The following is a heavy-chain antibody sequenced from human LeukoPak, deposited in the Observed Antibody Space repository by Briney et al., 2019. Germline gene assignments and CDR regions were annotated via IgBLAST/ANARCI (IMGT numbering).Heavy chain of an antibody. J-gene: IGHJ4*02. D-gene: IGHD3-22*01. CDR3: ASRDSSGYYFDY. V-gene: IGHV4-59*01. CDR2: IYYSGST. CDR1: GGSISSYY. Sequence: KPSETLSLTCTVSGGSISSYYWSWIRQPPGKGLEWIGYIYYSGSTNYNPSLKSRVTISVDTSKNQFSLKLSSVTAADTAVHYCASRDSSGYYFDYWGQGTLVTVSS.